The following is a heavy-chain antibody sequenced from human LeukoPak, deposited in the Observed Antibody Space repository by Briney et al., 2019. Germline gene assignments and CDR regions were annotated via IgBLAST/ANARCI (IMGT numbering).Heavy chain of an antibody. V-gene: IGHV4-34*09. CDR1: GGSFSGYY. CDR3: VRDRGRKYQLRYWYFDP. J-gene: IGHJ2*01. Sequence: PSETLSLTCAVYGGSFSGYYWSWIRQPPGQGLEWIGEIKHSGSTYYNPSLKSRVTISVDTSKNQFSLKLSSVTAADTAVYYCVRDRGRKYQLRYWYFDPWGRGTLVTVSS. D-gene: IGHD2-2*01. CDR2: IKHSGST.